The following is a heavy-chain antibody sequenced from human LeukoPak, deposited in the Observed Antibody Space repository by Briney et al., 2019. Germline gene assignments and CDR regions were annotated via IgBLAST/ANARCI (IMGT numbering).Heavy chain of an antibody. CDR1: GGSFSGYY. CDR2: INHSGST. V-gene: IGHV4-34*01. D-gene: IGHD6-13*01. Sequence: SETLSLTCAVYGGSFSGYYWSWIRQPPGKGLEWIGEINHSGSTNYNPSLKSRVTISVGTSKNQFSLKLSSVTAADTAVYYCARLAGAAAAVTYFDYWGQGTLVTVSS. J-gene: IGHJ4*02. CDR3: ARLAGAAAAVTYFDY.